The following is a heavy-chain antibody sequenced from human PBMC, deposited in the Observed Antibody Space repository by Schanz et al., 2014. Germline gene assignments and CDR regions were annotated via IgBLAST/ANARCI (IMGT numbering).Heavy chain of an antibody. Sequence: EVQLLESGGGLVQPGGSLRLSCEASGFSFGNYGMRWVRQPPGRGLEWVSYISNSGTTYYADSVKDRFTISRDNANNSLYLEMSSLRADDTAVYYCAARSGWLPSIDYWGQGTLVTVSS. CDR1: GFSFGNYG. V-gene: IGHV3-48*01. J-gene: IGHJ4*02. CDR3: AARSGWLPSIDY. CDR2: ISNSGTT. D-gene: IGHD6-19*01.